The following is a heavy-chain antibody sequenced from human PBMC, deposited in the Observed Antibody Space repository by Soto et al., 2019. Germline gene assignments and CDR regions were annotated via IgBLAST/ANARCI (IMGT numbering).Heavy chain of an antibody. CDR1: GYTFISYG. Sequence: GASVKVSCKASGYTFISYGISWVRQAPGQGLEWMGWISAYNDYTNYAQKLQGRVTMTTDTSTRIAYLELRSLRSDDTAVYYCAREGYFSRSGSYFPPRYYGMDVWGQGTTVTVSS. V-gene: IGHV1-18*01. CDR3: AREGYFSRSGSYFPPRYYGMDV. J-gene: IGHJ6*02. CDR2: ISAYNDYT. D-gene: IGHD3-10*01.